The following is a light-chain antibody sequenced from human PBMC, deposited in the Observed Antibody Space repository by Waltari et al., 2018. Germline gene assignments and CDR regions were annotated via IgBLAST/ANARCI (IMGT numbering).Light chain of an antibody. J-gene: IGKJ3*01. CDR3: QQYYTFPFT. Sequence: GDRVTITCRANQGISSYLAWFQQKPGKAPKLLIYAASTLQTGVPSRFSGSGSGTDFTLTISCLQSEDLATYYCQQYYTFPFTFGPGTKVDVK. V-gene: IGKV1-8*01. CDR2: AAS. CDR1: QGISSY.